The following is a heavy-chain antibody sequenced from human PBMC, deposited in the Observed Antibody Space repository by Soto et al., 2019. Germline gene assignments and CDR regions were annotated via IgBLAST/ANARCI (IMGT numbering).Heavy chain of an antibody. V-gene: IGHV4-4*07. J-gene: IGHJ4*02. Sequence: PSETLSLTCTVSGGSISSYDWSWIRQPAGTGLESLGRIYTSPSTTYNPSLKSRLTMSVDTSKKPFSLKLSSVTAAEAAVYYCARETYEYALDYWGQGNLATSPQ. CDR2: IYTSPST. D-gene: IGHD5-12*01. CDR3: ARETYEYALDY. CDR1: GGSISSYD.